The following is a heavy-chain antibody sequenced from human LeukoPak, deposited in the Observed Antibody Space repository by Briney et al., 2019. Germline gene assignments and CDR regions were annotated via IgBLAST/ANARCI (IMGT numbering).Heavy chain of an antibody. CDR2: ISGSGGST. J-gene: IGHJ4*02. CDR1: GFTFSSYW. Sequence: GGSLRLSCAASGFTFSSYWMSWVRQAPGKGLEWVSAISGSGGSTYYADSVKGRFTISRDNSKNTLYLQMNSLRAEDTAVYYCARSGGYAESDYWGQGTLVTVSS. D-gene: IGHD3-22*01. CDR3: ARSGGYAESDY. V-gene: IGHV3-23*01.